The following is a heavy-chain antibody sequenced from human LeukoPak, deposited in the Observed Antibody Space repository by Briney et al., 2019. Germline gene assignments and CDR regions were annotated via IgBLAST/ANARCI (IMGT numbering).Heavy chain of an antibody. D-gene: IGHD6-13*01. CDR1: GFTFSDYW. J-gene: IGHJ4*02. V-gene: IGHV3-74*01. Sequence: PGGSLRLSCAASGFTFSDYWVHWVRQVPGKGLVWVSRINDDGRSTSEAVSVKGRFTISRDNAKNTLYLQMNSLRVEDTAIYYCARSAAGLDYWGQGTLVTVSS. CDR3: ARSAAGLDY. CDR2: INDDGRST.